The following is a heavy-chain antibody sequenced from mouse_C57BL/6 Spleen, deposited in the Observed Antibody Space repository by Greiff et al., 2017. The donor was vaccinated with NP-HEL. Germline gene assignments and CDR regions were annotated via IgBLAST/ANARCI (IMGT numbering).Heavy chain of an antibody. CDR2: INPSTGGT. D-gene: IGHD1-1*01. CDR3: ARSEFPYGSSYNY. J-gene: IGHJ2*01. V-gene: IGHV1-42*01. Sequence: VQLKQSGPELVKPGASVKISCKASGYSFTGYYMNWVKQSPEKSLEWIGEINPSTGGTTYNQKFKAKATLTVDKSSSTAYMQLKSLTSEDSAVYYCARSEFPYGSSYNYWGQGTTLTVSS. CDR1: GYSFTGYY.